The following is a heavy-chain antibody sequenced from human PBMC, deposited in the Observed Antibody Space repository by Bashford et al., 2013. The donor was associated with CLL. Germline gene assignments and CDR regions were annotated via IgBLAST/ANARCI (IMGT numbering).Heavy chain of an antibody. Sequence: LGESLKISCRVSGYTFTTSWIGWVRQIARERPGVEWGSSILVTLIPNTRPSFEGQVTFSADKSISTAYLQWSSLKASDTAMYYCARKERPPKYFFDYWGQGTQVTVSS. V-gene: IGHV5-51*01. D-gene: IGHD1-1*01. CDR1: GYTFTTSW. J-gene: IGHJ4*02. CDR2: SILVTLIP. CDR3: ARKERPPKYFFDY.